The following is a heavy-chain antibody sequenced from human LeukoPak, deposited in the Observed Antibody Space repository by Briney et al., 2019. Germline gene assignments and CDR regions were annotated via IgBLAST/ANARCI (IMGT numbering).Heavy chain of an antibody. CDR1: GGFITSSFY. J-gene: IGHJ4*02. V-gene: IGHV4-59*12. CDR3: ARGRRDFWSGYRYDY. CDR2: IYNSGGT. Sequence: SETLSLTCTVSGGFITSSFYWSWIRQSPGKGLEWIGYIYNSGGTKYNPSLKSRLTISVDTSKNQFSLKLSSVTAADTAVYYCARGRRDFWSGYRYDYWGQGTLVTVSS. D-gene: IGHD3-3*01.